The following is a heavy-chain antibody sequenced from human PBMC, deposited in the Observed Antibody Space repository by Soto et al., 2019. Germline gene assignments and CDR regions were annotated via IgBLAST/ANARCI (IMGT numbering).Heavy chain of an antibody. D-gene: IGHD3-10*01. V-gene: IGHV3-11*06. CDR1: GFTFSDYY. CDR2: ISSSTSYT. J-gene: IGHJ6*02. Sequence: GGSLRLSCAASGFTFSDYYMTWIRQAPGKGLEWVSYISSSTSYTNYADSVKGRFTISRDNAKNSLYLQMNSLRADDTAVYYCARVDVGSDYNDYSYGLDVWGQGTTVTVSS. CDR3: ARVDVGSDYNDYSYGLDV.